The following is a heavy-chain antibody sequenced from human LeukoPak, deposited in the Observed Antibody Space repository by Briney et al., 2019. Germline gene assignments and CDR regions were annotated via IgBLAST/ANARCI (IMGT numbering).Heavy chain of an antibody. J-gene: IGHJ4*02. CDR3: SRGLDSRKLGY. V-gene: IGHV4-31*03. CDR2: IHPSGTL. D-gene: IGHD3-22*01. CDR1: GASFSSGDQY. Sequence: SQTLSLTCTVSGASFSSGDQYWNWIRQRPGEGLEWIGSIHPSGTLYNNPSLESRVTISIDTSKNQFSLNLNSVTAADTAEYFCSRGLDSRKLGYWGQGTLVTVSS.